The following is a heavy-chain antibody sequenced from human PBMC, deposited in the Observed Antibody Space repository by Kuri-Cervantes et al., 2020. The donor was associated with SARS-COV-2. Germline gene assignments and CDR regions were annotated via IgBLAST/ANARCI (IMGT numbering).Heavy chain of an antibody. J-gene: IGHJ4*02. D-gene: IGHD3-22*01. Sequence: GGSLRLSCAASGFTFSSYAMHWVRQAPGKGLEWVDVISYEGSNKYYADSVKGRFTISRDNSKNTLYLQMNSLRAEDTAVYYCARDRDDSSGYYYFDYWGQGTLVTVSS. CDR3: ARDRDDSSGYYYFDY. CDR1: GFTFSSYA. V-gene: IGHV3-30*04. CDR2: ISYEGSNK.